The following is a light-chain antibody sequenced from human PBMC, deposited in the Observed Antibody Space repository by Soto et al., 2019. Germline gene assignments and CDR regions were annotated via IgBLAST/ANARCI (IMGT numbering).Light chain of an antibody. V-gene: IGLV2-14*03. J-gene: IGLJ1*01. CDR1: SSDIGGYTY. CDR3: SSYTSTSTLYV. Sequence: QSVLTQPAPVSGSPGQSITISCTGTSSDIGGYTYVSWYQQYPGDVPKLIISDVSNRPSGISSRFSGSKSGNTASLTISGLQAEDEADYYCSSYTSTSTLYVFGTGTKVTVL. CDR2: DVS.